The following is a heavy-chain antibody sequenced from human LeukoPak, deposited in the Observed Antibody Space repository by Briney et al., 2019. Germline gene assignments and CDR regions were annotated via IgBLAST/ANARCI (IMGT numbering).Heavy chain of an antibody. CDR1: GFPFSSYA. CDR3: ARDRADGYNYGDYFDN. J-gene: IGHJ4*02. D-gene: IGHD5-18*01. CDR2: ISGSGGST. Sequence: GFLRLSCAASGFPFSSYAMSWVRQAPGKGLEWVSAISGSGGSTYYADSVKGRFTISRDNSKNTVYLQMDSLRAEDTAVYYCARDRADGYNYGDYFDNWGQGTLVTVSS. V-gene: IGHV3-23*01.